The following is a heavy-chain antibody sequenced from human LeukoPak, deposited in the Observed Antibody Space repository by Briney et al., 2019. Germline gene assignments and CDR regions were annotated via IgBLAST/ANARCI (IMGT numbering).Heavy chain of an antibody. Sequence: SETLSLTCTVSGGSISSSSYYWGWIRQPPGKGLEWIGSIYYSGSTYYNPSLKSRVTISVDTSKNQFSLKLSSVTAADTAVYYCARGPSLGPVVVAATPSQPAPFDYWGQGTLVTVSS. J-gene: IGHJ4*02. CDR3: ARGPSLGPVVVAATPSQPAPFDY. D-gene: IGHD2-15*01. V-gene: IGHV4-39*01. CDR1: GGSISSSSYY. CDR2: IYYSGST.